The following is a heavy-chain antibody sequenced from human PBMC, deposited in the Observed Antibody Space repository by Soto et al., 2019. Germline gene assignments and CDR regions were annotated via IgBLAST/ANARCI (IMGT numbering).Heavy chain of an antibody. D-gene: IGHD2-21*02. J-gene: IGHJ4*02. CDR1: GLTMSCGGCS. V-gene: IGHV4-30-2*06. Sequence: TRSLTCRVSGLTMSCGGCSLRWSRQSPGNGLEWLGYIGHLDTSYCNPSCKSRLSLSIDRISNQFYHKLISMPAADKAVYYCARGGGYGSFDFWGQGIQVTVSS. CDR3: ARGGGYGSFDF. CDR2: IGHLDTS.